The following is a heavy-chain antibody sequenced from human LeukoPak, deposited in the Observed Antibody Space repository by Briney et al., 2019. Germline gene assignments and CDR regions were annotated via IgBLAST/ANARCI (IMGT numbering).Heavy chain of an antibody. D-gene: IGHD2-15*01. V-gene: IGHV4-59*08. Sequence: SETLSLTCTVSGVSISSYYWSWIRQPPGKGLEWIGYIYYSGSTNYNPSLKSRVTISVDTSKNQFSLKLSSVTAADTAVYYCARLGYCSGGSCPDYWGQGTLVTVSS. CDR3: ARLGYCSGGSCPDY. CDR2: IYYSGST. CDR1: GVSISSYY. J-gene: IGHJ4*02.